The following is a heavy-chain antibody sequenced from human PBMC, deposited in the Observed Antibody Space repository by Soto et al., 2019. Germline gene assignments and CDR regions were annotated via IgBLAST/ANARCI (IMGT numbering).Heavy chain of an antibody. J-gene: IGHJ6*02. Sequence: SQTLSLTCAISGDSVSSSSAAWNWIRQSPSRGLEWLGRTYYRSKWYNDYAVSVKSRITINPDTSKNQFSLQLNSVTPEDTAVYYYARVASDYQLLGGVDYYYGMDVWGQGTTVTVSS. CDR2: TYYRSKWYN. V-gene: IGHV6-1*01. D-gene: IGHD2-2*01. CDR1: GDSVSSSSAA. CDR3: ARVASDYQLLGGVDYYYGMDV.